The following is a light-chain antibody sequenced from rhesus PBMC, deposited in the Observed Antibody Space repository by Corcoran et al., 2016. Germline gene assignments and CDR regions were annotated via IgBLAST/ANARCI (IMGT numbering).Light chain of an antibody. V-gene: IGKV3-53*01. CDR3: QKYSSSPPT. Sequence: QVILTQSPATLSLSPGERATLSCRASQSVGSSLAWYQQKPGQAPRLLIYGAANRATGIPDRFSGSGSGTEFTLTISSLEPEEFAVYYCQKYSSSPPTFGGGTKVEIK. CDR1: QSVGSS. J-gene: IGKJ4*01. CDR2: GAA.